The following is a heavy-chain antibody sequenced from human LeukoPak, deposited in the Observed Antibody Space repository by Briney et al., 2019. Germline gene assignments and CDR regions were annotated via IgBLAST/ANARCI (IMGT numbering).Heavy chain of an antibody. D-gene: IGHD3-10*01. J-gene: IGHJ4*02. V-gene: IGHV3-48*04. CDR1: GFTFSSYS. CDR2: ISSSSSTV. Sequence: GGSLRLSCAASGFTFSSYSMNWVRQAPGKGLEWVSYISSSSSTVYYADSVKGRFTISRDNAKNSLYLQMNSLRAEDTAVYYCARVYGSGSRSPFDYWGQGTLVTVPS. CDR3: ARVYGSGSRSPFDY.